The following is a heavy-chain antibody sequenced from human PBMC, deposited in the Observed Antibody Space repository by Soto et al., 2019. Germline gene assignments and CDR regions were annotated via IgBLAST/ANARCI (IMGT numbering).Heavy chain of an antibody. V-gene: IGHV4-34*01. J-gene: IGHJ3*02. CDR2: INHSGST. Sequence: SETLSLTCAVYGGSFSGYSWSWIRQPPGKGLEWIGEINHSGSTNYNPSLKSRVTISVDTSKNQFSLKLSSGTAADTAVYYCARASPGGWYGSAFDIWGQGTMVTVSS. CDR3: ARASPGGWYGSAFDI. CDR1: GGSFSGYS. D-gene: IGHD6-19*01.